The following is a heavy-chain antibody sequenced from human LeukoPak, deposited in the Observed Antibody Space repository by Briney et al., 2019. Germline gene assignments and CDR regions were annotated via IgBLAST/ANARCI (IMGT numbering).Heavy chain of an antibody. CDR3: ARDYYYDSRGAFDI. V-gene: IGHV3-53*01. CDR2: IYSGGST. Sequence: PGGSLSLSCAASGFTVSSNYMSWVRQAPGKGLEWVSVIYSGGSTYYADSVKGRFTISRDNSKNTLYLQMNSLRAEDTAVYYCARDYYYDSRGAFDIWGQGTMVTVSS. J-gene: IGHJ3*02. D-gene: IGHD3-22*01. CDR1: GFTVSSNY.